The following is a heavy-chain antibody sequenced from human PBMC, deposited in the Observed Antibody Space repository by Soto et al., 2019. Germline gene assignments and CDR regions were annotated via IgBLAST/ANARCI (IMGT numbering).Heavy chain of an antibody. CDR2: ITQDGSAI. CDR3: ARDRAMYDY. CDR1: GFTFSTYW. V-gene: IGHV3-7*05. D-gene: IGHD5-18*01. Sequence: EVQLVESGGGLVQPGGSLRLSCAASGFTFSTYWMNGVRQAPGKGLEWVANITQDGSAINYVDSVRGRFTISRDNAKNSLYLQMNSLRADDTAVYYCARDRAMYDYWGQGTLVTVSS. J-gene: IGHJ4*02.